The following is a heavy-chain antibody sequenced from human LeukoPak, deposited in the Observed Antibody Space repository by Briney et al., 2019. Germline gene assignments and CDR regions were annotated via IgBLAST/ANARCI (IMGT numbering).Heavy chain of an antibody. Sequence: GGSLRLSCAASGFTFSDYYMSWIREAPGKGLEWVSYISSSGSTIYYADSVKGRFTISRDNAKNSLYLQMNSLRAEDTAVYYCARDGVATILGGYYYGMDVWGQGTTVTVSS. D-gene: IGHD5-12*01. V-gene: IGHV3-11*01. J-gene: IGHJ6*02. CDR2: ISSSGSTI. CDR3: ARDGVATILGGYYYGMDV. CDR1: GFTFSDYY.